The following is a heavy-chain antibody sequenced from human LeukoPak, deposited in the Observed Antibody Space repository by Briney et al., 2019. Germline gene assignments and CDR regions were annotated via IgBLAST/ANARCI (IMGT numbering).Heavy chain of an antibody. CDR1: GDSFSSNSAA. D-gene: IGHD3-22*01. CDR2: TYYRSKLYN. CDR3: ARALLYFYDSSGYHRYYYYYGMDV. Sequence: SQTLSLTCAISGDSFSSNSAAWNWIRQSPSRGLEWLGRTYYRSKLYNDYAVSVKSRITINPDTSKNQFSLQLNSVTPEDTAVYYCARALLYFYDSSGYHRYYYYYGMDVWGQGTTVTVSS. V-gene: IGHV6-1*01. J-gene: IGHJ6*02.